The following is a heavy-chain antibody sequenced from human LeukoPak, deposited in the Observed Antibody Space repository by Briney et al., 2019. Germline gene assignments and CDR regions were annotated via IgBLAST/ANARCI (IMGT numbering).Heavy chain of an antibody. CDR1: GFTFSDYY. Sequence: GGSLRLSCAASGFTFSDYYMSWIRQAPGKGLEWVSYISSSSSYTNYADSVKGRFTISRDNAKNSLYLQMNSLRAEDTAVYYCASIRSAGATDYFDYWGQGTLVTVSS. CDR3: ASIRSAGATDYFDY. V-gene: IGHV3-11*03. D-gene: IGHD4/OR15-4a*01. J-gene: IGHJ4*02. CDR2: ISSSSSYT.